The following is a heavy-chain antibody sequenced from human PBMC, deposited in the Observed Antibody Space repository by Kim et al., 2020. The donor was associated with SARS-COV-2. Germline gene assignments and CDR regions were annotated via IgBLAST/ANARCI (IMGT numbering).Heavy chain of an antibody. D-gene: IGHD6-13*01. CDR2: ISSSSSYT. CDR1: GFTFSDYY. J-gene: IGHJ4*02. V-gene: IGHV3-11*06. Sequence: GGSLRLSCAASGFTFSDYYMSWIRQAPGKGLEWVSYISSSSSYTNYADSVKGRFTISRDNAKNSLYLQMNSLRAEDTAVYYCARGWSQQQLVLTPFDYWGRGTLVTVSS. CDR3: ARGWSQQQLVLTPFDY.